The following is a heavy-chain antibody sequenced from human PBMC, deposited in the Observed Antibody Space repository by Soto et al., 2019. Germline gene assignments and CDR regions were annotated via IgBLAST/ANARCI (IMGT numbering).Heavy chain of an antibody. CDR3: ARPRGYDILTGYSLSPFVY. J-gene: IGHJ4*02. Sequence: QVQLQQWGAGLLKPSETLSLTCAVYGGSFSGYYWSWIRQPPGKGLEWIGEINHSGSTNYNPSLKSRVTISVDTSKNQFSLKLSSVTAADTAVYYCARPRGYDILTGYSLSPFVYWGQGTLVTVSS. CDR2: INHSGST. CDR1: GGSFSGYY. D-gene: IGHD3-9*01. V-gene: IGHV4-34*01.